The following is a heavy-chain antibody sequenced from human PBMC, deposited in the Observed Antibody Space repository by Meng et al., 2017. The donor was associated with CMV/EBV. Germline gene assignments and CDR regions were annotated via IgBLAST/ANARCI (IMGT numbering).Heavy chain of an antibody. Sequence: SVKVSCKASGGTFSSYAISWVRQAPGQGLEWMGGIIPILGIANYAQKFQGRVTITADKSTSTAYMELSSLRSEDTAVYYCASDLGYCSSTSCYSIYYFDYWGQGTLVTVSS. CDR1: GGTFSSYA. D-gene: IGHD2-2*02. J-gene: IGHJ4*02. V-gene: IGHV1-69*10. CDR2: IIPILGIA. CDR3: ASDLGYCSSTSCYSIYYFDY.